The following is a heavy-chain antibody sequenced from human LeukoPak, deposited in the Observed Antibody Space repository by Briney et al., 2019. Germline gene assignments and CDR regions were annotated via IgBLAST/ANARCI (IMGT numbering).Heavy chain of an antibody. CDR1: RYTFSNKW. V-gene: IGHV5-51*01. J-gene: IGHJ3*01. CDR2: IYPGDSNT. D-gene: IGHD3-3*01. CDR3: AGRSDVERDGYYRDSLDV. Sequence: GESLKISLQGSRYTFSNKWIVCVRQMPGQGLEWMGIIYPGDSNTRYGPSFQGQVTISVDKSINVAYLQWSSLKASDSAFYFCAGRSDVERDGYYRDSLDVWGQGTLVVVSS.